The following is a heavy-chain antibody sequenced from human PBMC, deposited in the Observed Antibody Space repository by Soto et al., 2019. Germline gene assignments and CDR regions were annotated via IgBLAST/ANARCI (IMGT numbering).Heavy chain of an antibody. J-gene: IGHJ4*02. Sequence: GGSLRLSCAASVFTFSSYAMHWVRQAPGKGLEWVAVISYDGSNKYYADSVKGRFTISRDNSKNTLYLQMNSLRAEDTAVYYCARDLIYWGQGTLVTVSS. CDR3: ARDLIY. CDR2: ISYDGSNK. V-gene: IGHV3-30-3*01. CDR1: VFTFSSYA.